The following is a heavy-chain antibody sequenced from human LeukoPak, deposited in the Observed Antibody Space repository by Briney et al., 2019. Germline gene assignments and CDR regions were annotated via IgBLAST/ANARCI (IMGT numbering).Heavy chain of an antibody. Sequence: ASVKVSCKASGYTFTGYYMHWVRQAPGQGLEWMGRINPNSGGTNYAQKFQGRVTMTRDTSISTACMELSRLRSDDTAVYYCARAEGSTIFGVVTNLYYFDYWGQGTLVTVSS. J-gene: IGHJ4*02. CDR2: INPNSGGT. V-gene: IGHV1-2*06. D-gene: IGHD3-3*01. CDR1: GYTFTGYY. CDR3: ARAEGSTIFGVVTNLYYFDY.